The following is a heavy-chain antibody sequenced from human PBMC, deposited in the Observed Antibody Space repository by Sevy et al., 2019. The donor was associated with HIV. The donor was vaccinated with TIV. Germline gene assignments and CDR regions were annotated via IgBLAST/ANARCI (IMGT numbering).Heavy chain of an antibody. Sequence: GGSLRLSCAASGFTFSDYYMSWIRQAPGKGLEWVSYISSSGSTMYYADSVKGRFTISRDNAKNSLYLQMNSLRAEDTAVYYCARDRAPDYYDSSGYPDVVWGQGTMVTVSS. V-gene: IGHV3-11*01. CDR2: ISSSGSTM. D-gene: IGHD3-22*01. CDR1: GFTFSDYY. J-gene: IGHJ3*01. CDR3: ARDRAPDYYDSSGYPDVV.